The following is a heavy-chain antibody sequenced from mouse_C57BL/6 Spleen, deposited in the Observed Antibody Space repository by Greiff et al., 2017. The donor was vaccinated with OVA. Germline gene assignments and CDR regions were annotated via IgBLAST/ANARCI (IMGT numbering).Heavy chain of an antibody. CDR1: GYTFTSYW. V-gene: IGHV1-61*01. J-gene: IGHJ3*01. CDR2: IYPSASET. D-gene: IGHD2-13*01. Sequence: VQLQQPGAELVRPGSSVKLSCKASGYTFTSYWMDWVKQTPGKGLEWIGNIYPSASETHYHQKFKYKATVTVNKTSSTAYMQRSSLTSEDSAVYYCARDGDAHAFAYWGQGTLVTVSA. CDR3: ARDGDAHAFAY.